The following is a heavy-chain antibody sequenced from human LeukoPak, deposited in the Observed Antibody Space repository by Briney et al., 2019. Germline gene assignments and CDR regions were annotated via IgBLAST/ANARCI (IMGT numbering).Heavy chain of an antibody. V-gene: IGHV4-59*08. J-gene: IGHJ4*02. CDR3: ARLIYYDSSGHFDY. CDR2: IYYSGST. D-gene: IGHD3-22*01. CDR1: GGSISSYY. Sequence: NPSETLSLTCTVSGGSISSYYWSWIRQPPGKGLEWIGYIYYSGSTYYNPSLKSRVTISVDTSKNQFSLKLSSVTAADTAVYYCARLIYYDSSGHFDYWGQGTLVTVSS.